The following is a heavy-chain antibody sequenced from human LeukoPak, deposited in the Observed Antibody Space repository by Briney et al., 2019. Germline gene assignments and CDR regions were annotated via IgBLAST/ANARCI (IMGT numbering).Heavy chain of an antibody. V-gene: IGHV1-8*01. CDR3: ARVFTFWSGYLSSAPGNYYYMDV. D-gene: IGHD3-3*01. CDR1: GYTFTNYD. Sequence: ASVKVSCKASGYTFTNYDINWVRQATGQGLEWMGWMNPNSGNTGYAQKFQGRVTMTRNTSISTAYMELSSLRSEDTAVYYCARVFTFWSGYLSSAPGNYYYMDVWGKGTTVTVSS. CDR2: MNPNSGNT. J-gene: IGHJ6*03.